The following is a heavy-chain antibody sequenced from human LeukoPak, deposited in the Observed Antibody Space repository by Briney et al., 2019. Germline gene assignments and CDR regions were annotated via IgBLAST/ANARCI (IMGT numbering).Heavy chain of an antibody. V-gene: IGHV4-31*03. J-gene: IGHJ4*02. Sequence: SQTLSLTCTVSGGSISSGGYYWSWIRQPPGKGLEWIGYIYYSGSTYYNPSLKSRVTISVDTSKNQFSLKLSSVTAADTTVYYCARLSAVVTAIYYFDYWGQGTLVTVSS. CDR2: IYYSGST. CDR1: GGSISSGGYY. D-gene: IGHD2-21*02. CDR3: ARLSAVVTAIYYFDY.